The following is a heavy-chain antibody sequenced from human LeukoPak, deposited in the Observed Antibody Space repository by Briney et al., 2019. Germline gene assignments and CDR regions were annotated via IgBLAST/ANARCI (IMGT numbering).Heavy chain of an antibody. J-gene: IGHJ4*02. D-gene: IGHD6-13*01. CDR3: AREGYSSTRGFDY. V-gene: IGHV3-21*01. CDR1: GFTFSSYS. Sequence: PGGSLRLSCAASGFTFSSYSMNWVRQAPGKGLEWVSSISSSSSYIYYADSVKGRFTISRDNAKNSLYLQVNSLRAEDTAVYYCAREGYSSTRGFDYWGQGTLVTVSS. CDR2: ISSSSSYI.